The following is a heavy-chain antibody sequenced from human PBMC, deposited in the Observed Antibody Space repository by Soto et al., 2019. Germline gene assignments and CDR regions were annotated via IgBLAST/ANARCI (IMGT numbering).Heavy chain of an antibody. Sequence: SLRLSCAASGFTFSSYWMSWVRQAPGKGLEWVAVISYDGRNKYYADSVKGRFTISRDNSKNTLYLQMNSLRAEDTAVYYCARDLVSFGGTRLRYHYGMDVWGQGTTVTVSS. J-gene: IGHJ6*02. CDR1: GFTFSSYW. V-gene: IGHV3-30*03. CDR3: ARDLVSFGGTRLRYHYGMDV. D-gene: IGHD3-16*01. CDR2: ISYDGRNK.